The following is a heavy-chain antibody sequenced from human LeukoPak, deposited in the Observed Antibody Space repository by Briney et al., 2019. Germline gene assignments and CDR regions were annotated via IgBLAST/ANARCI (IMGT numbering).Heavy chain of an antibody. CDR2: INPNSGGT. CDR1: GYTFTGYY. D-gene: IGHD5-24*01. CDR3: ARDGRDGYNFFDY. Sequence: ASVKDSCKASGYTFTGYYMHWVRQAPGQGLESMGWINPNSGGTNYAQKFQGRVTMTRDTSISTAYMELSRLRSDDTAVYYCARDGRDGYNFFDYWGQGTLVTVSS. V-gene: IGHV1-2*02. J-gene: IGHJ4*02.